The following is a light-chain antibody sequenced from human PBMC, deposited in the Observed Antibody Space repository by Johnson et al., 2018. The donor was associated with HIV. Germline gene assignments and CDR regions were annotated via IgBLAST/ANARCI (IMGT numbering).Light chain of an antibody. CDR2: EKN. CDR3: GTWDSGLGAHYV. V-gene: IGLV1-51*02. CDR1: SSNIGNNY. J-gene: IGLJ1*01. Sequence: QSVLTQPPSVSAAPGQKVTISCSGSSSNIGNNYVSWYQQLPGTAPKLLIYEKNKRPSGIPDRFSASKSGTSATLDITGLQTGDEADYYCGTWDSGLGAHYVFGTGTKVTVL.